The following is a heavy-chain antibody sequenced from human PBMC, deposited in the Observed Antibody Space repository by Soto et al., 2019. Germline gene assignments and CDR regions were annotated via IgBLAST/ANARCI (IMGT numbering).Heavy chain of an antibody. CDR2: IYYSGST. J-gene: IGHJ2*01. CDR3: ASLTGVSIRNYWYFDL. V-gene: IGHV4-31*03. D-gene: IGHD7-27*01. Sequence: QVQLQESGPGLVKPSQTLCITYTVSGDSISSGGYYWSWIRQHPGKGLEWIGYIYYSGSTYYNPSLKSRVTISVDTSKNQFSLKLSSVTAADTAVYYCASLTGVSIRNYWYFDLWGRGTLVTVSS. CDR1: GDSISSGGYY.